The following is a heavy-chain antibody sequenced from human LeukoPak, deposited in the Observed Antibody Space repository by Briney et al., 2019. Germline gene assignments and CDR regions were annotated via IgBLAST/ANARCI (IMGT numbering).Heavy chain of an antibody. CDR2: IYYSGST. CDR3: ARYYYDNSGYADAFDI. CDR1: GGSISSGGYH. J-gene: IGHJ3*02. V-gene: IGHV4-31*03. Sequence: SQTLSLTCSVSGGSISSGGYHWSWIRQHPGKGLEWIGYIYYSGSTYYNPSLKSRVTISVDTSKNQFSLKLSSVTAADTAVYYCARYYYDNSGYADAFDIWGQGTMVTVSS. D-gene: IGHD3-22*01.